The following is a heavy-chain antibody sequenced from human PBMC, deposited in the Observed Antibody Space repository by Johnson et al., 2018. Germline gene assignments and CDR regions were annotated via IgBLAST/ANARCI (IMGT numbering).Heavy chain of an antibody. CDR3: AKSKSGYCSSATCPPLNSYYYYAMDV. V-gene: IGHV3-7*01. J-gene: IGHJ6*02. D-gene: IGHD2-15*01. CDR1: GFTFNNFW. Sequence: VQLVQSGGGLVEPGGSLRLSCAASGFTFNNFWMAWVRQSPGKGLEGVAHINEDGRERYYVASVKGRFIISRDNAEDSLYLHMNSLRVEDTAVYYCAKSKSGYCSSATCPPLNSYYYYAMDVWCQGTTVTVSS. CDR2: INEDGRER.